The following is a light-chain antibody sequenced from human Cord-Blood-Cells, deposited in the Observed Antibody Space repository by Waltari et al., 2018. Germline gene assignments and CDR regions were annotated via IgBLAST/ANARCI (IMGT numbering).Light chain of an antibody. J-gene: IGKJ1*01. Sequence: DIQMTQSPSTLSASVGDRVTITCRASQSISSWLAWYQQKPGKAPKLLIYKASSLESGVPSRFSGQGSGTEFTLTISSLQPDDFATYYCQQYNSYPWTFGQGTKVEIK. CDR3: QQYNSYPWT. CDR2: KAS. CDR1: QSISSW. V-gene: IGKV1-5*03.